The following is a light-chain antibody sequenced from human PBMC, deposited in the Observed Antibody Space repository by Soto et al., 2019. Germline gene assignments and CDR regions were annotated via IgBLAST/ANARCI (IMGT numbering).Light chain of an antibody. V-gene: IGKV1-6*01. CDR3: LQDFNYPRT. CDR2: AAS. J-gene: IGKJ1*01. Sequence: AIQMTQSPSFLSAYVGDRVISTCRASHDVRNNLGWYQHKPGKAPKVLISAASILQSGVPSRFSGSGSGTEFTLTIDRLQPDDFSSYYCLQDFNYPRTFGQGTKVEI. CDR1: HDVRNN.